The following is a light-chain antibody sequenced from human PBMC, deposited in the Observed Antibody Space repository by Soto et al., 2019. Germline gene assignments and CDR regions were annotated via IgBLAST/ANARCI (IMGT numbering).Light chain of an antibody. Sequence: DIQMTQSPSTLSASAGDRVTITCRASQSITIWLAWYQQKPGKAPKLLIYDASTLESGVPSRFSGSGSGTEFTLTISSLQPVDFATYYCQQFHSFPITLGQGTRLEIK. V-gene: IGKV1-5*01. CDR2: DAS. J-gene: IGKJ5*01. CDR3: QQFHSFPIT. CDR1: QSITIW.